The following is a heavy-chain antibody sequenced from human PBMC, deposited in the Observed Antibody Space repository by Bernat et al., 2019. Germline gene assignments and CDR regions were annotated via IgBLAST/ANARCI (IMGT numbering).Heavy chain of an antibody. CDR3: ARDLKVQGVITPSGYFDY. Sequence: QVQLVESGGGVVQSGRPLRLSCAASGFTFSRYHMHWVRQAPGKGLEWVAVIWYDGTNNFYADSVKGRFTISRDNSKNTLYLQMNSLRAEDTAVYYCARDLKVQGVITPSGYFDYWGQGTLVTVSS. CDR1: GFTFSRYH. CDR2: IWYDGTNN. J-gene: IGHJ4*02. D-gene: IGHD3-10*01. V-gene: IGHV3-33*01.